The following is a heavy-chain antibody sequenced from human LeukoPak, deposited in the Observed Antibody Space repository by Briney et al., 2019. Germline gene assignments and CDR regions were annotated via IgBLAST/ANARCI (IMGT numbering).Heavy chain of an antibody. J-gene: IGHJ4*02. V-gene: IGHV3-13*01. CDR3: ARDKRYCSGSSCNTALDY. CDR2: IGTAGDT. Sequence: GGSLRLSCAASGFTFSSYDMHWVRQATGKGLEWVSAIGTAGDTYYPGSVKGRFTMSRGIAKNSLYLQMNSLRAEDTALYYCARDKRYCSGSSCNTALDYWGQGTLVTVSS. D-gene: IGHD2-2*02. CDR1: GFTFSSYD.